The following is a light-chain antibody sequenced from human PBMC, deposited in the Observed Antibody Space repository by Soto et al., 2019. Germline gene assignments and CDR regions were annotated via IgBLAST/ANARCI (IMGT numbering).Light chain of an antibody. CDR3: KSYAGSNTYV. CDR2: EVV. CDR1: KSDIGVYDF. Sequence: QSALTQPPSASGSPGQSVTISCTGTKSDIGVYDFVSWYQHHPGKAPRLIIYEVVQRPSGVPDRFSGSKSGNTASLTVSGLQAADEADYCCKSYAGSNTYVVGSGTKLTVL. V-gene: IGLV2-8*01. J-gene: IGLJ1*01.